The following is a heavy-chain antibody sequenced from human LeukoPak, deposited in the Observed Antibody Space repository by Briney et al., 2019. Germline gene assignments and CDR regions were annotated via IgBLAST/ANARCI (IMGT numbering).Heavy chain of an antibody. CDR3: ARQYRPRHTGNQFDY. D-gene: IGHD1-14*01. Sequence: ASVKVSCKASGYTFTSYYMHWVRQAPGQGLEWMGIINPSGGSTSYAQKFQGRVTMTRDTSTSTVYMELSSLRSEDTAVYYCARQYRPRHTGNQFDYWGQGTLVTVSS. CDR1: GYTFTSYY. V-gene: IGHV1-46*01. J-gene: IGHJ4*02. CDR2: INPSGGST.